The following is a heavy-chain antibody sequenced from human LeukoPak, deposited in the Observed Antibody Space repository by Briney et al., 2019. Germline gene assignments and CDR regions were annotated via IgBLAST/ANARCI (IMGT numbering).Heavy chain of an antibody. CDR1: GFTFSSYA. CDR2: ISGSGGH. Sequence: GGSLRLSCAASGFTFSSYAMSWVRQAPGKGLEWVSAISGSGGHILRRLREGPVHHLPRQFQEHAVSAMSSLRAEDTAVYYCAKDLGSVVTPPSLDFWGQGTLVTVSS. CDR3: AKDLGSVVTPPSLDF. J-gene: IGHJ4*02. D-gene: IGHD4-23*01. V-gene: IGHV3-23*01.